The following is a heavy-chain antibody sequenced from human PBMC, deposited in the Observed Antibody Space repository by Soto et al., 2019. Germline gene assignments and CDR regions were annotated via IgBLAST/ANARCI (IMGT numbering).Heavy chain of an antibody. D-gene: IGHD2-8*01. CDR1: GGTFSSYA. CDR2: IIPSFGTA. CDR3: ARTLGYCTNGVCYDWFDP. V-gene: IGHV1-69*13. Sequence: SVKVSRKASGGTFSSYAISWVRQAPRQGLEWMGGIIPSFGTANYAQKFQGRVTITADESTSTAYMELSSLRSEDTAVYYCARTLGYCTNGVCYDWFDPWGQGTLVTVSS. J-gene: IGHJ5*02.